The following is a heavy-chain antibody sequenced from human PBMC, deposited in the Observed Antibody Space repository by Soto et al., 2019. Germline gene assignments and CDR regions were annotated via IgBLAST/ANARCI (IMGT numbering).Heavy chain of an antibody. CDR2: IIPIFGTA. J-gene: IGHJ6*02. Sequence: QVQLVQSGAEVKKPGSSVKVSCKASGGTFSSYAISWVRQAPGQGLEWMGGIIPIFGTANYAQKFQGRVTITADESTSTAYMELSSLRSGDTAVYYCARDPMSGGATGLYYYYGMDVWGQGTTVTVSS. CDR1: GGTFSSYA. D-gene: IGHD1-26*01. CDR3: ARDPMSGGATGLYYYYGMDV. V-gene: IGHV1-69*01.